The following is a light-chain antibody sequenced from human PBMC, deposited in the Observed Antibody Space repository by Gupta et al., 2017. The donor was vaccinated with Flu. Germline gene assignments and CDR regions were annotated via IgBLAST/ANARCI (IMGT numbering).Light chain of an antibody. Sequence: QSVQTQPPSVSGAPGQRVTISCTGSHSNIGAGNDVHWYQQLPGAAPKLLIYDDTRRPSGIPDRFSGSKSAASASLAITGLQADDEADYYCQSFDERLSGYLFGSGTHVTVL. CDR3: QSFDERLSGYL. CDR2: DDT. CDR1: HSNIGAGND. V-gene: IGLV1-40*01. J-gene: IGLJ1*01.